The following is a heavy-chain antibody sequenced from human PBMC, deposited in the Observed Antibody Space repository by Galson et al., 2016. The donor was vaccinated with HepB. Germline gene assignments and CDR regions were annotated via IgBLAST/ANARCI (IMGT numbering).Heavy chain of an antibody. CDR1: GFVFSNFG. V-gene: IGHV3-23*01. J-gene: IGHJ4*02. CDR2: ISTRRTT. CDR3: AKGQGLIDY. Sequence: SLRLSCAASGFVFSNFGLSWVRQAPGKGLEWVASISTRRTTYYSDSVQGRFTISRDNSKSTLYLQMNSLRVEDTALYYCAKGQGLIDYWGQGTLLTVS.